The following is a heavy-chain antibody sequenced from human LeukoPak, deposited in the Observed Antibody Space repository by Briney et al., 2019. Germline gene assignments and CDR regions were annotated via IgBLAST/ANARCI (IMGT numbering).Heavy chain of an antibody. D-gene: IGHD6-6*01. Sequence: ASVKVSCKASGYTFTSYGISWVRQAPGQGLEWMGWISAYNGNTNYAQKLQGRVTMTTDTSTSTAYMELRSLRSDDTAVYYCARSRKAARPTGYFDYWGQGTQVTVSS. CDR1: GYTFTSYG. J-gene: IGHJ4*02. V-gene: IGHV1-18*01. CDR3: ARSRKAARPTGYFDY. CDR2: ISAYNGNT.